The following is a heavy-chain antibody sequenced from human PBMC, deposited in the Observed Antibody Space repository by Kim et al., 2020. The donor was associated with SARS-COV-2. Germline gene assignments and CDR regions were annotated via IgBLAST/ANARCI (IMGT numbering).Heavy chain of an antibody. CDR1: GFTFSSYG. CDR2: ISYDGSNK. V-gene: IGHV3-30*18. Sequence: GGSLRLSCAASGFTFSSYGMHWVRQAPGKGLEWVAVISYDGSNKYYADSVKGRFTISRDNSKNTLYLQMNSLRAEDTAVYYCAKKLSSSGWYFGAFDIWGQGTMVTVSS. D-gene: IGHD6-19*01. CDR3: AKKLSSSGWYFGAFDI. J-gene: IGHJ3*02.